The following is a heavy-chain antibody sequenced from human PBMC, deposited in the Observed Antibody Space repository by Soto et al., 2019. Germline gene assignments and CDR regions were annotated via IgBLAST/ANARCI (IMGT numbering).Heavy chain of an antibody. CDR2: ISSSGKT. CDR3: ARHIGYTDSSRFDD. J-gene: IGHJ4*02. Sequence: ASETLSLTCTVSGGSFSSNTDYWGWIRQPPGKGLECIGSISSSGKTYYNPSLKSRVTISVDMSKDQFSLRVSSVTAADAAVYYCARHIGYTDSSRFDDWGPGTLVTVSS. D-gene: IGHD6-13*01. CDR1: GGSFSSNTDY. V-gene: IGHV4-39*01.